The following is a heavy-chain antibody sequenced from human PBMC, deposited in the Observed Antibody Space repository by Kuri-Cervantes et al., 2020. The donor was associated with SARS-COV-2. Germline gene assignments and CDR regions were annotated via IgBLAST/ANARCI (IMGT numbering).Heavy chain of an antibody. V-gene: IGHV3-21*01. CDR2: ISGSSEYI. J-gene: IGHJ4*02. Sequence: GGSLRLSCTASGFTISSYTLTWVRQAPGKGLEWVSSISGSSEYIYYADSVKGRFTISRDNARNSLFLQMNRLRDEVTAVYYCARNEWELFSGYYFDYWGQGTLVTVSS. D-gene: IGHD1-26*01. CDR1: GFTISSYT. CDR3: ARNEWELFSGYYFDY.